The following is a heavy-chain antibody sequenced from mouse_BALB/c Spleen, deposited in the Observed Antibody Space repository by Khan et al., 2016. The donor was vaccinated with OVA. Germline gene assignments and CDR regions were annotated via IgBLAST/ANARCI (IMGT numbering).Heavy chain of an antibody. J-gene: IGHJ3*01. Sequence: QVQLQQPGTELVRPGTSVKLSCKASGYTFTSYWMNWIKQRPEQGLEWIGRIDPYDSETHYNQKFKDKATLTVDKSSTTAYMQLTSLTSEDSAVYYCARNPFAYWGQGTLVTVSA. CDR3: ARNPFAY. CDR2: IDPYDSET. CDR1: GYTFTSYW. V-gene: IGHV1-52*01.